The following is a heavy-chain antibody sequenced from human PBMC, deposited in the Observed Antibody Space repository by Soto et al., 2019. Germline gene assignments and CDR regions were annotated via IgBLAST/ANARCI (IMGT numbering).Heavy chain of an antibody. D-gene: IGHD3-3*01. J-gene: IGHJ3*01. CDR2: IDWDDDK. V-gene: IGHV2-70*11. CDR1: GFSLSTIEMC. Sequence: SGPTLVNPTQTLTLTCSFSGFSLSTIEMCVNWIRQPPGKALEWLARIDWDDDKYYSTSLKTRLTISKDTSKNQVVLTMTNVDLVDTATYYCVWTKGRLGTFDVWGQGTMVTVSS. CDR3: VWTKGRLGTFDV.